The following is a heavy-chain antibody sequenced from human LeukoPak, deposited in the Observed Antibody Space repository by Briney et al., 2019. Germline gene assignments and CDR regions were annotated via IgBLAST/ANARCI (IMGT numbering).Heavy chain of an antibody. D-gene: IGHD2-21*02. CDR2: IIPIFGTA. CDR1: GGTFSSYA. V-gene: IGHV1-69*06. CDR3: ARDFGDYYHFDY. J-gene: IGHJ4*02. Sequence: ASVTVSCKASGGTFSSYAISWVRQAPGQGLEWMGRIIPIFGTANYAQKFQGRVTITADKSTSTAYMELSSLRSEDTAVYYCARDFGDYYHFDYWGQGTLVTVSS.